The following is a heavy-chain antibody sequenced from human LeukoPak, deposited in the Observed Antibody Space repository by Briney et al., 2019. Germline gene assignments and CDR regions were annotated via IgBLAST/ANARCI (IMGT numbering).Heavy chain of an antibody. CDR3: ARHTIVAAAGHPFDY. CDR2: IYYSGST. J-gene: IGHJ4*02. D-gene: IGHD6-13*01. CDR1: GGSFSGYY. Sequence: SETLSLTCAVYGGSFSGYYWSWIRQPPGKGLEWIGYIYYSGSTNYNPSLKSRVTISVDTSKNQFSLKLSSVTAADTAVYYCARHTIVAAAGHPFDYWGQGTLVTVSS. V-gene: IGHV4-59*08.